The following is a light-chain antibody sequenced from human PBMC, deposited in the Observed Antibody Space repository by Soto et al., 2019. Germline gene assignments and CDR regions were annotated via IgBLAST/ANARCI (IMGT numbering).Light chain of an antibody. Sequence: EIVLTQSPGTLSLSPGERATLSCRTSQSVSSSYLAWYQQKPGQAPRLLIYDTSDRATGIPDRFSASGSGTDFTPTSSRLEPEDFAVYYCQHSGTSALFGPGTKVDIQ. CDR2: DTS. J-gene: IGKJ3*01. V-gene: IGKV3-20*01. CDR1: QSVSSSY. CDR3: QHSGTSAL.